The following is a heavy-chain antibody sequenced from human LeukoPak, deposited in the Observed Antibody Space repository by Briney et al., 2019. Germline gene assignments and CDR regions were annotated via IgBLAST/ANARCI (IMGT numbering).Heavy chain of an antibody. Sequence: PGGSLRLSCVASGFTFSGFAMIWVRQAPGKGLQWVSAISGPSSHTYYADSVKGRFTISRDNSKNTLYLQMNSLRAEDTAVYYCAKEIYGDSTGGRFQHWGQGTLVTVSS. CDR1: GFTFSGFA. D-gene: IGHD4-17*01. CDR3: AKEIYGDSTGGRFQH. V-gene: IGHV3-23*01. J-gene: IGHJ1*01. CDR2: ISGPSSHT.